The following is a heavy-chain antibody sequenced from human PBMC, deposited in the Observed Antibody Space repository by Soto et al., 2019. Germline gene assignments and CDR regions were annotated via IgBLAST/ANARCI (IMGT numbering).Heavy chain of an antibody. CDR2: IYYSGST. J-gene: IGHJ4*02. D-gene: IGHD5-18*01. CDR1: GGSISSGGYY. V-gene: IGHV4-61*08. Sequence: PSETLSLTCTVSGGSISSGGYYWSWIRQPPGKGLEWIGYIYYSGSTNYNPSLKSRVTISVDTSKNQFSLKLSSVTAADTAVYYCARHRYSYGVYYFDYWGQGTLVTVSS. CDR3: ARHRYSYGVYYFDY.